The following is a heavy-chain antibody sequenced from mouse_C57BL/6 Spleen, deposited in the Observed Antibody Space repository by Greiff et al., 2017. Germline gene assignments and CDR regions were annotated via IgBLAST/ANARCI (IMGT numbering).Heavy chain of an antibody. J-gene: IGHJ3*01. D-gene: IGHD5-1-1*01. V-gene: IGHV5-17*01. CDR2: ISSGSSTI. CDR1: GFTFSDYG. CDR3: ASAYPFAY. Sequence: EVKLMESGGGLVKPGGSLKLSCAASGFTFSDYGMHWVRQAPEKGLEWVAYISSGSSTIYYADTVKGRFTISRDKAKNTLFLQMTSLRSEDTAMYYCASAYPFAYWGQGTLVTVPA.